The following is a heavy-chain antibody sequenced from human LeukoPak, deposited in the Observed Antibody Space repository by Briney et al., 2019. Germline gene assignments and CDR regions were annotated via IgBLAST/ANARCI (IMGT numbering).Heavy chain of an antibody. J-gene: IGHJ4*02. CDR3: AKDIRYYDSSGYPGGY. D-gene: IGHD3-22*01. CDR2: ISGSGGST. V-gene: IGHV3-23*01. Sequence: GGSLRLSCAASGFTFSSYAMSWVRQAPGKGLEWVSAISGSGGSTYYADSVKGRFTISRDNSKNPMYLPMNSPTAEDTAVYYCAKDIRYYDSSGYPGGYWGQGTMVTVSS. CDR1: GFTFSSYA.